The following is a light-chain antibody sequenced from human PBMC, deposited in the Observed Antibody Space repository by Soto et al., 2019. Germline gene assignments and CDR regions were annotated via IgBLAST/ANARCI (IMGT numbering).Light chain of an antibody. CDR1: KSVHFH. Sequence: VLTQSPATLSLFPGKRATLYCRASKSVHFHLAWYQQKPGQAPSLLIYDASVRATGTPARFSGSGSGTDFTLTISRLDPEDLAFYYCQLYGFSLTWTFGRGTKVDIK. V-gene: IGKV3-20*01. CDR3: QLYGFSLTWT. CDR2: DAS. J-gene: IGKJ1*01.